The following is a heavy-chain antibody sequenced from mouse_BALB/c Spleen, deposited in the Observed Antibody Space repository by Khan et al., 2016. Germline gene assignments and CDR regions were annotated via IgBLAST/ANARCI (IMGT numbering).Heavy chain of an antibody. CDR1: GFTFSGFW. V-gene: IGHV11-2*02. CDR2: IISDGSAI. D-gene: IGHD2-3*01. CDR3: VCYDGSCWYFDV. Sequence: EVQLLETGRGLVQPGGSRGLSCEGSGFTFSGFWMSWVRQTPGKTLEWIGDIISDGSAINYAPSIKDRSTISRDNDKSTLYLQMSKVRSEDTATYFCVCYDGSCWYFDVRGAGTAVTVSS. J-gene: IGHJ1*01.